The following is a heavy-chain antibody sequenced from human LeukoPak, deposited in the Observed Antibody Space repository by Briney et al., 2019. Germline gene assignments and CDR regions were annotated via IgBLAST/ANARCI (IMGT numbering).Heavy chain of an antibody. Sequence: GESLSISCKGSGYIFTSYWIGWVRQRPGKGLEWGGSIYPRASAARYSPSFQGQVTISADQSISTAYLQWSSLKASHTAMYYCARRRRYRAYELSDWGQGNLVTVSS. V-gene: IGHV5-51*01. CDR2: IYPRASAA. CDR3: ARRRRYRAYELSD. CDR1: GYIFTSYW. D-gene: IGHD5-12*01. J-gene: IGHJ4*02.